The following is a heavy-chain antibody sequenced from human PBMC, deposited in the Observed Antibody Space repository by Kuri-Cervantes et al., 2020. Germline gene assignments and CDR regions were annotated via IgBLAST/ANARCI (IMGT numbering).Heavy chain of an antibody. J-gene: IGHJ4*02. V-gene: IGHV3-48*03. Sequence: GGSLRLSCAASGFTFSSYEMNWVRQAPGKGLEWVSYISSSGSTIYYADSVKGRFTISRDNAKNSLYLQMNSLRAEDTAVYYCARDPVDIVATPPGCWGQGTLVTVSS. D-gene: IGHD5-12*01. CDR1: GFTFSSYE. CDR2: ISSSGSTI. CDR3: ARDPVDIVATPPGC.